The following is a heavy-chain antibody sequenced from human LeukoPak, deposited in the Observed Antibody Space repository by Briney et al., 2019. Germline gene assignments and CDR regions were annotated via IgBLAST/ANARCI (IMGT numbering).Heavy chain of an antibody. CDR2: IKEDGTEK. V-gene: IGHV3-7*01. J-gene: IGHJ4*02. D-gene: IGHD1-1*01. CDR1: GFTFIDFW. CDR3: VRESRPGGAMGLYHNLDY. Sequence: GSLSLSCAGSGFTFIDFWMTWVRQTPGKGLEWVANIKEDGTEKNLVDSVKGRFTISRDNTKNLLFLEMNNLRGDDTAIYYCVRESRPGGAMGLYHNLDYWGQGTLVAVSS.